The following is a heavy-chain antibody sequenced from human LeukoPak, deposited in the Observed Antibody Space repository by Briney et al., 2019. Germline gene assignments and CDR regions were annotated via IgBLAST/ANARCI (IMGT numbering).Heavy chain of an antibody. CDR2: IYYSGST. D-gene: IGHD3-10*01. Sequence: KPSETLSLTCTVSGGSISSYYWSWIRQPPGKGLEWIGYIYYSGSTNYNPSLKSRVTISVDTSKNQFSLKLSSVTAADTAVYYCARQRRVRGAKEVYYYYYYYMDVWGKGTTVTISS. CDR3: ARQRRVRGAKEVYYYYYYYMDV. CDR1: GGSISSYY. J-gene: IGHJ6*03. V-gene: IGHV4-59*08.